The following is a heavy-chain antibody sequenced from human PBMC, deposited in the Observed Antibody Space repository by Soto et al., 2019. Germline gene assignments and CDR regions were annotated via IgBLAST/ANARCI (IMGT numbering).Heavy chain of an antibody. CDR3: AKGAVTSIFAYFDY. CDR2: ISWNSGNI. J-gene: IGHJ4*02. Sequence: EVHLVESGGGLVQPGRSLRLPCAASGFTFDDYAMHWVRQFPGKGLEWVSSISWNSGNIVYADSVKGRFTISRDSANNSLYLQMNSLKTEDTALYYCAKGAVTSIFAYFDYWGQGTLVTVSS. CDR1: GFTFDDYA. D-gene: IGHD3-3*01. V-gene: IGHV3-9*01.